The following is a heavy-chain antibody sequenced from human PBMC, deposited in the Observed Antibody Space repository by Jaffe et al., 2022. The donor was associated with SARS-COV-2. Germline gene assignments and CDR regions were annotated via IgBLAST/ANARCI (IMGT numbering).Heavy chain of an antibody. CDR3: AREGVSGSYYEEEGSAFDI. D-gene: IGHD1-26*01. CDR2: ISYDGSNK. Sequence: QVQLVESGGGVVQPGRSLRLSCAASGFTFSSYAMHWVRQAPGKGLEWVAVISYDGSNKYYADSVKGRFTISRDNSKNTLYLQMNSLRAEDTAVYYCAREGVSGSYYEEEGSAFDIWGQGTMVTVSS. CDR1: GFTFSSYA. J-gene: IGHJ3*02. V-gene: IGHV3-30-3*01.